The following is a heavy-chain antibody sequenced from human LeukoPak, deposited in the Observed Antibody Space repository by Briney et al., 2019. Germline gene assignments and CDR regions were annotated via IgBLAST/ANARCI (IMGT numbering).Heavy chain of an antibody. CDR1: GYTFTSYY. V-gene: IGHV1-46*01. CDR2: INPSGGST. J-gene: IGHJ6*03. CDR3: ARDDYETKPDYYYYYYMDV. D-gene: IGHD1-14*01. Sequence: ASVKVSCKASGYTFTSYYMHWVRQAPGQGLEWMGIINPSGGSTSYAQKFQGRVTMTRDTSTSTVYMELSSLRSEDTAVYYCARDDYETKPDYYYYYYMDVWGKGTTVTVSS.